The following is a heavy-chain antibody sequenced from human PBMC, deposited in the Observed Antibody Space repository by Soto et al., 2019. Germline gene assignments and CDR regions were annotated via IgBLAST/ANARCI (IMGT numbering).Heavy chain of an antibody. CDR2: IYSGSST. Sequence: EVQVVESGGGLIQPGGSLRLSCAASGFTVSSNYMSWVRQAPGNGLEWVSVIYSGSSTYYADSVKGRFTISRDNFKNTLYLQMNSLRVEDTAVYYCARDPKYYGSGRDYWGQGTLVNVSS. CDR3: ARDPKYYGSGRDY. V-gene: IGHV3-53*01. D-gene: IGHD3-10*01. J-gene: IGHJ4*02. CDR1: GFTVSSNY.